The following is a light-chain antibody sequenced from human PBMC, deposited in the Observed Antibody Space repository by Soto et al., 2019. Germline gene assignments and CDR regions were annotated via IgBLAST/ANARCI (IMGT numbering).Light chain of an antibody. J-gene: IGLJ1*01. Sequence: QSVLTQPASVSGSPGQSITISCTGTSSDVGSYNLVSWYRQHPGKAPKLMIYEVSKRPSGVSNRFSGSKSGNTASLTISGLQAEDEADYYCCSYAGSSTSPYVFGTGTKVTVL. CDR3: CSYAGSSTSPYV. CDR1: SSDVGSYNL. CDR2: EVS. V-gene: IGLV2-23*02.